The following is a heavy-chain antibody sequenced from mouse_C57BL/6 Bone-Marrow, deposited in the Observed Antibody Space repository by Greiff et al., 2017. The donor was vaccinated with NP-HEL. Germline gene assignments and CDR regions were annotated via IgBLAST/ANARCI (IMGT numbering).Heavy chain of an antibody. CDR2: IDPSDSYT. J-gene: IGHJ3*01. D-gene: IGHD4-1*01. V-gene: IGHV1-59*01. Sequence: QVQLQQPGAELVRPGTSVKLSCKASGYTFTSYWMHWVKQRPGPGLEWIGVIDPSDSYTNYNQKFKGKATLTVDTSSSTAYMQLSSLTSEDAAVSYCARGDWVEPFAYWGQGTLVTVSA. CDR3: ARGDWVEPFAY. CDR1: GYTFTSYW.